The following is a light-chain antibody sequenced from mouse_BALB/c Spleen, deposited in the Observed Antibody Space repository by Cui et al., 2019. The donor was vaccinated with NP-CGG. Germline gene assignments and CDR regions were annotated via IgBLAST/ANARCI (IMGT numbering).Light chain of an antibody. J-gene: IGLJ1*01. Sequence: QAVVTQESALTTSPGQTVTLTCRSSTGAVTTSNYANWVQEKADHLFTGLIGGTNNRAPGVPARCSGSLIGDKAALTITGAQTEDEAIYFCALWYSNHWVFGGGTKLTVL. CDR2: GTN. CDR3: ALWYSNHWV. V-gene: IGLV1*01. CDR1: TGAVTTSNY.